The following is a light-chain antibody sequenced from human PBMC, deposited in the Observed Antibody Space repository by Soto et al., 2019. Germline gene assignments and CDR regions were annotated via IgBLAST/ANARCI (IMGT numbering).Light chain of an antibody. V-gene: IGKV3-20*01. CDR1: QSVPNNY. CDR3: QLYGSSPYN. CDR2: GAS. J-gene: IGKJ2*01. Sequence: IALTQSPGTLSLSPGDRATLSCRARQSVPNNYIAWYQQKPRQAPRLLIYGASRRATGIPDRFSGSGSGTDFTLTINRLAPEDSAMYYCQLYGSSPYNFGQGSKLEIK.